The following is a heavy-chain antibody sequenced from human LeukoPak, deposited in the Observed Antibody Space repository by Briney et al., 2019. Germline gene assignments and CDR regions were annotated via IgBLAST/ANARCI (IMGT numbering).Heavy chain of an antibody. CDR1: GYTFTGYY. CDR2: INPNSGGT. J-gene: IGHJ6*03. CDR3: ARDGNYMDV. Sequence: ASVKVSCKASGYTFTGYYMHWVRQAPGQGLEWMGWINPNSGGTNYAQKFQRRVTMTRDTSTSTVYMELSSLRSEGTAVYCWARDGNYMDVWGKGTTVTVSS. V-gene: IGHV1-2*02.